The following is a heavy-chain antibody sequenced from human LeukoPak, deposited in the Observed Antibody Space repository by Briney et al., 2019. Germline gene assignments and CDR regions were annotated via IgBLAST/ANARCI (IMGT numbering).Heavy chain of an antibody. CDR2: IYPGDSHT. CDR3: ARGPYAYTSSATLGSYNWFDP. D-gene: IGHD2-2*02. CDR1: GYSFPNYW. V-gene: IGHV5-51*01. Sequence: PGESLKISCKGSGYSFPNYWIGWVRQMPGKGLEWMGIIYPGDSHTRYSPSFQDQVTISVDKSTSTAYLQWSSLKASDTAMYYCARGPYAYTSSATLGSYNWFDPWGQGGLVTVSS. J-gene: IGHJ5*02.